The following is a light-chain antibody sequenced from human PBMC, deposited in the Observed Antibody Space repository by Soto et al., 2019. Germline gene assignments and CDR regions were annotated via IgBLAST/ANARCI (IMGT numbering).Light chain of an antibody. J-gene: IGKJ5*01. CDR2: AAS. Sequence: EILLTQSPCTLSASRGERATLTCRASKSISRRYVAWYQQKPSQATSPLMYAASSRATGTPDRCGGSGSGTDFTLTISRQQPDAFPEYYCQPYGCSPTFGQGTRLEIK. CDR3: QPYGCSPT. V-gene: IGKV3-20*01. CDR1: KSISRRY.